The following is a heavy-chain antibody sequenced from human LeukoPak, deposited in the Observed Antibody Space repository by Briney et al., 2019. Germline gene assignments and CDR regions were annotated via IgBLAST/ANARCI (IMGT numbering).Heavy chain of an antibody. CDR3: ARVGVDYSGNVLKYFFDY. Sequence: SQTLSLTCTVSGDSISSGDYYWSWIRQPAGKGLEWIGRISSSGSANYNPSLKSRVVISVDTSKNQFSLNLTPVTAADTAVYYCARVGVDYSGNVLKYFFDYWGQGTLVTVSS. CDR2: ISSSGSA. V-gene: IGHV4-61*02. CDR1: GDSISSGDYY. J-gene: IGHJ4*02. D-gene: IGHD4-23*01.